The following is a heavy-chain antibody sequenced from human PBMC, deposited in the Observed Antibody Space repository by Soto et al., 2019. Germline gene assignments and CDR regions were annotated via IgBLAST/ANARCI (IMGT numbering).Heavy chain of an antibody. CDR3: ARTSWSVYYYDSSGPVDY. J-gene: IGHJ4*02. CDR1: GGCISSSNW. D-gene: IGHD3-22*01. CDR2: ICHSGST. V-gene: IGHV4-4*02. Sequence: SETLSLTCAVSGGCISSSNWWSCFRQPQGKGREWIGEICHSGSTNYNPSLKSRVTISVDKSKNQFSLKLSSVTAADTAVYYCARTSWSVYYYDSSGPVDYWGQGTLVTVSS.